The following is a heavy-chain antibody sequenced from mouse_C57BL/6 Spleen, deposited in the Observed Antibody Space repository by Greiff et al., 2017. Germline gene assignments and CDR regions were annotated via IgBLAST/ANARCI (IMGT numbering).Heavy chain of an antibody. CDR2: ISSGSSTI. J-gene: IGHJ3*01. V-gene: IGHV5-17*01. D-gene: IGHD1-1*01. Sequence: EVKLEESGGGLVKPGGSLKLSCAASGFTFSDYGMHWVRQAPEKGLEWVAYISSGSSTIYYADTVKGRFTISRDNAKNTLFLQMTSLRSEDTAMYYCARGGSCGFDYWGQGTLVTVSA. CDR1: GFTFSDYG. CDR3: ARGGSCGFDY.